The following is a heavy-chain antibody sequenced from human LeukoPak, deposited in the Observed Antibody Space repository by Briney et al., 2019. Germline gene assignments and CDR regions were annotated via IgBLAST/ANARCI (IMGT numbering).Heavy chain of an antibody. Sequence: SETLSLTCTVSGGSISSGGYYWSWIRQHPGKGLEWIGYIYYSGSTYYNPSLKSRVTISVDTSKNQFSLKLSSVTAADTAVYNCARGALDYGGNSGIDYWGQGTLVTVSS. CDR1: GGSISSGGYY. J-gene: IGHJ4*02. V-gene: IGHV4-31*03. D-gene: IGHD4-23*01. CDR2: IYYSGST. CDR3: ARGALDYGGNSGIDY.